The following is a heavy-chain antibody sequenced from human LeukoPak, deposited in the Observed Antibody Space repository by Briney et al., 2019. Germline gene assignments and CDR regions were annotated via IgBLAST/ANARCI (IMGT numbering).Heavy chain of an antibody. CDR1: GYTFTSYG. J-gene: IGHJ4*02. Sequence: ASVKVSCKASGYTFTSYGISWVRQAPGQGLEWMGWISAYNGSTNYAQKLQGRVTMTTDTSTSTAYMELRSLRSDDTAVYYCARSTRITMIVVASNYFDYWGQGTLVTVSS. V-gene: IGHV1-18*01. CDR3: ARSTRITMIVVASNYFDY. D-gene: IGHD3-22*01. CDR2: ISAYNGST.